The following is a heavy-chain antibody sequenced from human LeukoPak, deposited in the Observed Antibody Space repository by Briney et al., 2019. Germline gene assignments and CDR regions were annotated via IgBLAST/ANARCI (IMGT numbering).Heavy chain of an antibody. D-gene: IGHD3-10*01. Sequence: GGSLRLSCAASGFTFSSHAMSWVRQAPGKGLEWVSAISGSGGSTYYAHSVKGRFTISRDNSKNTLYLQMNSLRAEDTAVYYCAKARYGSGSYYIFDYWGQGTLVTVSS. CDR2: ISGSGGST. J-gene: IGHJ4*02. V-gene: IGHV3-23*01. CDR3: AKARYGSGSYYIFDY. CDR1: GFTFSSHA.